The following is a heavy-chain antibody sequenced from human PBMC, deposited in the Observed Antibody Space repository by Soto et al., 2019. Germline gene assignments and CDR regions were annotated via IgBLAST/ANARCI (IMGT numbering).Heavy chain of an antibody. CDR2: ISYDGSNK. CDR3: AKNYGSGSQINYYYYMDV. J-gene: IGHJ6*03. CDR1: GFTFSSYA. Sequence: GGSLRLSCAASGFTFSSYAMHWVRQAPGKGLEWVAVISYDGSNKYYADSVKGRFTISRDNSKNTLYLQMNSLRAEDTAVYYCAKNYGSGSQINYYYYMDVWGKGTTVTVSS. V-gene: IGHV3-30-3*02. D-gene: IGHD3-10*01.